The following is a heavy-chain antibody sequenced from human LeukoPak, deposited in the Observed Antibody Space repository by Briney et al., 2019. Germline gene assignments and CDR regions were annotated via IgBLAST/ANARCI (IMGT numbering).Heavy chain of an antibody. CDR2: INHSGST. Sequence: SETLSLTCAVYGGSFSGYYWSRIRQPPGKGLEWIGEINHSGSTNYNPSLKSRVTISVDTSKNKFSLTLSSVTAADTAVYYCARGLADSSYHNWGQGTLVTVSS. CDR3: ARGLADSSYHN. CDR1: GGSFSGYY. J-gene: IGHJ4*02. D-gene: IGHD3-22*01. V-gene: IGHV4-34*01.